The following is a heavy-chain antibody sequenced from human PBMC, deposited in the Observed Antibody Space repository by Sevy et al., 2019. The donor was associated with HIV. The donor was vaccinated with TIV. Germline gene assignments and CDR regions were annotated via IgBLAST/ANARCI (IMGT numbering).Heavy chain of an antibody. Sequence: SETLSLTCTVSGGSISSYYWSWIRQPPGKGLEWIGYIYYSGSTNYNPSLKSRVTISVDTSKNQFSLKLSSVTAADTAVYYCARDGSRPSGYFDYWGQGTLVTVSS. CDR3: ARDGSRPSGYFDY. D-gene: IGHD6-13*01. CDR2: IYYSGST. V-gene: IGHV4-59*13. CDR1: GGSISSYY. J-gene: IGHJ4*02.